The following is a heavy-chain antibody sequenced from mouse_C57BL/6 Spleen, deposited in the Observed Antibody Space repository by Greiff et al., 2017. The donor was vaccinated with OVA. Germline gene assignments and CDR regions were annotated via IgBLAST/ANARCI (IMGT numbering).Heavy chain of an antibody. D-gene: IGHD4-1*01. V-gene: IGHV1-81*01. CDR3: AITGTDYYAMDW. CDR1: GYTFTSYG. CDR2: IYPRSGNT. Sequence: QVQLQQSGAELARPGASVKLSCKASGYTFTSYGISWVKQRTGQGLEWIGEIYPRSGNTYYNEKFKGKATLTADKSSSTAYMELRSLTSEDSAVYFGAITGTDYYAMDWWGQGTSVTVSS. J-gene: IGHJ4*01.